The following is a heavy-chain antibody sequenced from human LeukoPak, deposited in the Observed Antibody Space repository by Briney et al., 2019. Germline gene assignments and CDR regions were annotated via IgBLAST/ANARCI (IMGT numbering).Heavy chain of an antibody. J-gene: IGHJ3*02. CDR3: AKDPNGDYIGAFDM. Sequence: PGGSLRLSCAASGFTFSNAWMTWVRQAPDKGLEWVSSITASGGSTYYADSVKGRFSMSRDNSKNTLYLQMNSLRAGDTAVYYCAKDPNGDYIGAFDMWGQGTMVIVSS. V-gene: IGHV3-23*01. CDR2: ITASGGST. CDR1: GFTFSNAW. D-gene: IGHD4-17*01.